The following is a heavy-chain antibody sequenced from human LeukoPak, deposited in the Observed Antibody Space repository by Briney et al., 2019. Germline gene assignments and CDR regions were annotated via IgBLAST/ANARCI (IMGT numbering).Heavy chain of an antibody. D-gene: IGHD5-18*01. J-gene: IGHJ4*02. V-gene: IGHV4-30-2*01. CDR3: ARQVTFGYAYAYYFDY. CDR1: GGSISSGGYS. CDR2: IYHSGST. Sequence: SQTLSLTCAVSGGSISSGGYSWSWIRQPPGKGLEWIGYIYHSGSTYYNPSLKSRVTISVDRSKNQFSLKLSSVTAADTAVYYCARQVTFGYAYAYYFDYWGQGSLVTVSS.